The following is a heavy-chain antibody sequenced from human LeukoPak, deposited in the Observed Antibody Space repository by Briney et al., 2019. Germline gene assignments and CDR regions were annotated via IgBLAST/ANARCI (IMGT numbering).Heavy chain of an antibody. J-gene: IGHJ4*02. CDR3: ARISVGVVGATYFDY. D-gene: IGHD1-26*01. CDR2: ISAYNGNT. Sequence: EASVKVSCKVSGYTFTSYYMHWVRQAPGQGLEWMGWISAYNGNTNYAQKLQGRVTMTTDTSTSTAYMELRSLRSDDTAVYYCARISVGVVGATYFDYWGQGTLVTVSS. V-gene: IGHV1-18*04. CDR1: GYTFTSYY.